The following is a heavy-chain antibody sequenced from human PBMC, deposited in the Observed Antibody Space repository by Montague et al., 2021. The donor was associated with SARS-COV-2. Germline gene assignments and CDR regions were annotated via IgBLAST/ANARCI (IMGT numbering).Heavy chain of an antibody. CDR1: GGSFSSYY. CDR3: AREVRYYYVSSGLGAFDI. V-gene: IGHV4-59*01. J-gene: IGHJ3*02. CDR2: INHRGST. D-gene: IGHD3-22*01. Sequence: SETLSLTCTVSGGSFSSYYWSWIRQPPGKGLEWIGEINHRGSTNYNPSLKSRVTISVDTSKNQFSLKLSSVTAADTAVYYCAREVRYYYVSSGLGAFDIWGQGTMGTVSS.